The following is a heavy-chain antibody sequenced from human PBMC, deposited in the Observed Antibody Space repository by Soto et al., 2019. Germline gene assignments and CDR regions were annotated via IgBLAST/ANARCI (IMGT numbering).Heavy chain of an antibody. CDR2: IIPIFGTA. J-gene: IGHJ6*02. CDR1: GGTFSSYA. Sequence: ASVKVSCKASGGTFSSYAISWVRQAPGQGLEWMGGIIPIFGTANYAQKFQGRVTITADESTSTAYMELSSLRSEDTAVYYCARATIFGVVRVDYYYYYGMDVWGQGTTVTVSS. D-gene: IGHD3-3*01. CDR3: ARATIFGVVRVDYYYYYGMDV. V-gene: IGHV1-69*13.